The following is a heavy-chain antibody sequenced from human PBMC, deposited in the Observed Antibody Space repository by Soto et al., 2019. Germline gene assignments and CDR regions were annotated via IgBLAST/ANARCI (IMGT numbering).Heavy chain of an antibody. V-gene: IGHV4-34*01. CDR2: INHSGST. CDR3: ARGRGYSGYDPNTNCDY. Sequence: LSLTCAVYGGSFSGYYWSWIRQPPGKGLEWIGEINHSGSTNYNPSLKSRVTISVDASKNQFSLKLSSVTAADTAVYYCARGRGYSGYDPNTNCDYWGQGTLVTVSS. CDR1: GGSFSGYY. D-gene: IGHD5-12*01. J-gene: IGHJ4*02.